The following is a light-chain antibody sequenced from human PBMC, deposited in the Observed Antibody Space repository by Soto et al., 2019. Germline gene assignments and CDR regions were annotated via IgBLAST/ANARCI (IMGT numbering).Light chain of an antibody. CDR3: QSYDSSNPVV. CDR1: SGSIASNY. Sequence: NFMLTQPHSVSESPGKTVTISCTRSSGSIASNYVQWYQQRPGSAPTTVIYEDNQRPSGVPDRFSGSIDSSSNSASLPISGLKTEDEADYCWQSYDSSNPVVFGGGTKVTVL. V-gene: IGLV6-57*03. J-gene: IGLJ2*01. CDR2: EDN.